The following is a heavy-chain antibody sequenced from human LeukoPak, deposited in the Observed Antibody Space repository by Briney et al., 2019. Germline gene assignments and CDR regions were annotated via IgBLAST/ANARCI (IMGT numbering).Heavy chain of an antibody. J-gene: IGHJ4*02. D-gene: IGHD6-13*01. V-gene: IGHV1-2*02. Sequence: GASVKVSCKPSGYTFTAYYMHWVRQAPGQGLEWMGWINPNSGATNYAQKFQGRVTMTRDTSSSTACIDLSRLTSDDTAVYYCARDRSYTSSYYDYWGQGTLVTVSS. CDR3: ARDRSYTSSYYDY. CDR2: INPNSGAT. CDR1: GYTFTAYY.